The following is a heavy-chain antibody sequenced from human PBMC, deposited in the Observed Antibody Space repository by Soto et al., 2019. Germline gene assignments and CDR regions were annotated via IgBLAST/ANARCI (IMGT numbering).Heavy chain of an antibody. Sequence: QITLKESGPTLVTPTQPLTLTCTFSGFSLSTSAVGVGWIRRPPGKALELLGLIYWNDDKRYSPSLKSRLTIYKDTSKNHVFLRMTNLYPVDTATYHCAHIPVGGTWYFDLWGRGTLVTVSS. V-gene: IGHV2-5*01. D-gene: IGHD6-19*01. CDR2: IYWNDDK. J-gene: IGHJ2*01. CDR1: GFSLSTSAVG. CDR3: AHIPVGGTWYFDL.